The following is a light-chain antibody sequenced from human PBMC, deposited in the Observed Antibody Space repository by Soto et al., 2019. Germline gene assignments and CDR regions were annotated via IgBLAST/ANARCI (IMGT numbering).Light chain of an antibody. J-gene: IGKJ1*01. CDR2: GAS. CDR1: QSVSSSY. Sequence: EIVLAQSPGTLSLSPGERATLSCRASQSVSSSYLAWYQQKPGQAPRLLIYGASSRATGIPDRFSGSGSGTDFPLTISRLESEDFAVYYCQQYGSSRWTFGQGTKVDIK. CDR3: QQYGSSRWT. V-gene: IGKV3-20*01.